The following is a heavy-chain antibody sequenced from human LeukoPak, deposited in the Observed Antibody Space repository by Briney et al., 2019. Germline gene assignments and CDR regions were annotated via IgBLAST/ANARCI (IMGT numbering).Heavy chain of an antibody. J-gene: IGHJ4*02. V-gene: IGHV4-59*01. Sequence: SETLSLSCTASGDSISNYYWSWIRQSPGKELVWIGYMYNRGSTTYNPSLKSRVTISTDTSKNQFSLRLTSVTAADTAVYYCARAEKAATGTLDYWGQGTLITVSS. D-gene: IGHD6-25*01. CDR3: ARAEKAATGTLDY. CDR2: MYNRGST. CDR1: GDSISNYY.